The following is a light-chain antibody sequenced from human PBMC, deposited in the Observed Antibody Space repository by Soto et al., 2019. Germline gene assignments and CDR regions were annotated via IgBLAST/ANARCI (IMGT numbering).Light chain of an antibody. Sequence: EIVRKQSPATLSVYQGERATLSCRASQSVSSNLAWYQQKPVQAPRLLIYGASSRATGIPDRFSGSGSGTDFTLTISSLEPEDFALYFCQQRSDWPLNTFGQGTRLEIK. V-gene: IGKV3-11*01. CDR1: QSVSSN. J-gene: IGKJ5*01. CDR2: GAS. CDR3: QQRSDWPLNT.